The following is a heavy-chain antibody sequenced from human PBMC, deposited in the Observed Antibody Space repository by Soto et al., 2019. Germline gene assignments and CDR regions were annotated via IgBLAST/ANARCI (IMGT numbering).Heavy chain of an antibody. Sequence: ASETLSLTCGVSSYSISSGSYWNWLRQPPGKGLEWIGSIDRSGNTYYNPSLTSRVTVSADMSKNHFSLRVSSVTAADTAVYYCARCEARVQGGFDVWGQGTTVTVSS. CDR1: SYSISSGSY. CDR3: ARCEARVQGGFDV. V-gene: IGHV4-38-2*01. D-gene: IGHD1-1*01. J-gene: IGHJ6*02. CDR2: IDRSGNT.